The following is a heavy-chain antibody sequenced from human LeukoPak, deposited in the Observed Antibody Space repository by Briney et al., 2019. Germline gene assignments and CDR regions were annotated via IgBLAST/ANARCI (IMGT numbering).Heavy chain of an antibody. V-gene: IGHV3-30*18. D-gene: IGHD6-13*01. CDR3: AKDKVAAAGTGRGFDY. CDR2: ISYDGSNR. J-gene: IGHJ4*02. CDR1: GFTFSSYG. Sequence: PGGSLRLSCAGSGFTFSSYGMHWVRQAPGKGLEWVAVISYDGSNRYYADSVKGRFTISRDNAKNSLYLQMNSLRAEDMALYYFAKDKVAAAGTGRGFDYWGQGTLVTVSS.